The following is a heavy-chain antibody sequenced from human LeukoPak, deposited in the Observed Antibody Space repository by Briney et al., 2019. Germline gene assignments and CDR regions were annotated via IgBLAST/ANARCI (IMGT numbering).Heavy chain of an antibody. J-gene: IGHJ4*02. CDR3: ARAPYCSGGSCYSPFDY. CDR1: GFTFSSCW. D-gene: IGHD2-15*01. CDR2: IKQDGSEK. V-gene: IGHV3-7*01. Sequence: PGGSLRLSCAASGFTFSSCWMSWVRQAPGKGLEWVANIKQDGSEKYYVDSVKGRFTISRDNAKNSLYLQMNSLRAEDTAVYYCARAPYCSGGSCYSPFDYWGQGTLVTVSS.